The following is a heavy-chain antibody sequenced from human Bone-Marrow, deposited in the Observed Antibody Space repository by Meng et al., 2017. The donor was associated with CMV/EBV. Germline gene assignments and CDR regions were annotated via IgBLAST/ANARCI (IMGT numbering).Heavy chain of an antibody. V-gene: IGHV3-7*01. CDR1: GFTFSSYW. CDR3: ARDSIYGMDV. CDR2: IKQDGSEK. J-gene: IGHJ6*02. Sequence: GESLKISCAASGFTFSSYWMSWVRQAPGKGLEWVANIKQDGSEKYYVDSVKGRFTISRDNAKNSLYLQMNSLRAEDTAVHYCARDSIYGMDVWGQGTTVTVSS. D-gene: IGHD3-3*01.